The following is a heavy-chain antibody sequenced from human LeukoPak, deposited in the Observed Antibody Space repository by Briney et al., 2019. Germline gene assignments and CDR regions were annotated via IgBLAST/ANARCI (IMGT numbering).Heavy chain of an antibody. CDR3: VRRAAVRGMDF. CDR1: GFTFSSYS. D-gene: IGHD1-14*01. CDR2: ISGSGDST. V-gene: IGHV3-23*01. Sequence: GGSLRLSCAASGFTFSSYSMNWVRQAPGKGLEWVASISGSGDSTNYGDSVKGRFTISRDNFKRTVHLEMSNLRADDTAMYYCVRRAAVRGMDFWGLGTTVIVSS. J-gene: IGHJ6*02.